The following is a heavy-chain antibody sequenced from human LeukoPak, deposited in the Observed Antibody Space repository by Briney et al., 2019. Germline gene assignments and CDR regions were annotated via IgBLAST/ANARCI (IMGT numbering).Heavy chain of an antibody. Sequence: PGGSLRLSCAASGFTFSSYGMHWVRQAPGKGLVWVSRVSGDGSSTTYADSVKGRFTISRDNAKSTLYLQMNSLRAEDTAVYYCVREGSYYDSSGYYYVYYFEYWGQGTPVTVSS. CDR2: VSGDGSST. V-gene: IGHV3-74*01. J-gene: IGHJ4*02. CDR1: GFTFSSYG. CDR3: VREGSYYDSSGYYYVYYFEY. D-gene: IGHD3-22*01.